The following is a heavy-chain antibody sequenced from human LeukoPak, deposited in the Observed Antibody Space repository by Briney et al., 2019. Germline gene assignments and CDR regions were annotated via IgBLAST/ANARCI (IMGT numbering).Heavy chain of an antibody. V-gene: IGHV1-18*03. D-gene: IGHD3-22*01. CDR1: GYTFTSYG. CDR3: AREGVDYYDSSGYYYPDAFDI. CDR2: ISAYNGNT. Sequence: ASVKVSCKASGYTFTSYGISWVRQAPGQGLEWMGWISAYNGNTNYAQKLQDRVTITRDTSASTAYMELSSLRSEDMAVYFCAREGVDYYDSSGYYYPDAFDIWGQGTMVTVSS. J-gene: IGHJ3*02.